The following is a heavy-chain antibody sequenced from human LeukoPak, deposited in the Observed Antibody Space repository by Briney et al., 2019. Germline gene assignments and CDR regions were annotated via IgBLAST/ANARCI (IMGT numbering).Heavy chain of an antibody. CDR1: GFTFSSYG. Sequence: GGSLRLSCAASGFTFSSYGMHWVRQAPGKGLEWVAVISYDGSNKYYADSMKGRFTISRDNSKYTLYLQMNSLRAEDTAVYYCANLPEGNYDFWSGPDAFDIWGQGTMVTVSS. CDR2: ISYDGSNK. D-gene: IGHD3-3*01. J-gene: IGHJ3*02. CDR3: ANLPEGNYDFWSGPDAFDI. V-gene: IGHV3-30*18.